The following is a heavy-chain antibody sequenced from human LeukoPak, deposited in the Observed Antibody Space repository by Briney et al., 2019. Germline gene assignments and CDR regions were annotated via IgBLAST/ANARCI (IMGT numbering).Heavy chain of an antibody. V-gene: IGHV3-9*01. J-gene: IGHJ4*02. Sequence: GRSLRLSCAASGFTFDDYAMYWVRQAPGKGLEWVSGINWNSGSIGYADSVKGRFTISRDNAKNSLYLQMNSLRAEDTALYYCAKGPAGNFGSGSYPDYWGLGTLVTVSS. CDR1: GFTFDDYA. CDR2: INWNSGSI. D-gene: IGHD3-10*01. CDR3: AKGPAGNFGSGSYPDY.